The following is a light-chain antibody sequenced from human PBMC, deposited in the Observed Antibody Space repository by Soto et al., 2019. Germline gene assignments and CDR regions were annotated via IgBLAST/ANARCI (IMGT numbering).Light chain of an antibody. CDR2: DVS. J-gene: IGLJ2*01. CDR3: SSYSSRSTVV. CDR1: SSDVGDYNY. V-gene: IGLV2-14*01. Sequence: QSALTQPASVSGSPGQSITISCTGTSSDVGDYNYVSWYQQHPGKAPKLMIYDVSNRPSGFSNRFSGSKSGNTASLTISGLQAEDEADYYCSSYSSRSTVVFGGGTKVTVL.